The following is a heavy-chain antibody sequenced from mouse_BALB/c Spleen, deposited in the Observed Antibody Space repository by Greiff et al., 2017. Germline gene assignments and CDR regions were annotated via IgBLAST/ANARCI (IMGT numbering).Heavy chain of an antibody. D-gene: IGHD2-3*01. V-gene: IGHV6-6*02. CDR1: GFTFSNYW. Sequence: EVKLQESGGGLVQPGGSMKLSCVASGFTFSNYWMNWVRQSPEKGLEWVAEIRLKSNNYATHYAESVKGRFTISRDDSKSSVYLQMNNLRAEDTGIYYCTRGYDGYYAYWGQGTLVTVSA. CDR2: IRLKSNNYAT. J-gene: IGHJ3*01. CDR3: TRGYDGYYAY.